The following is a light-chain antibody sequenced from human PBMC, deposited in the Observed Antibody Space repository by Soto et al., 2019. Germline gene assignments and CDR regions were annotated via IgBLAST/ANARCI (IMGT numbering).Light chain of an antibody. CDR2: YDS. CDR1: NIGSKS. V-gene: IGLV3-21*04. CDR3: QVRDSSSDHPYV. J-gene: IGLJ1*01. Sequence: SYELTQPPSVSVAPGKTARITCGGNNIGSKSVHWYQQKPGQAPVLVIYYDSDRPSGIPERFSGSNSGNTATLTISRVEAGDEADYYCQVRDSSSDHPYVFGTGTKDTVL.